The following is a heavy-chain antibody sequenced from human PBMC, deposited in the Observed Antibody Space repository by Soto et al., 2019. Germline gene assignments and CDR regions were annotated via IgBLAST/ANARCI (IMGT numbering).Heavy chain of an antibody. Sequence: EVQLVESGGGLVQPGGSLRLSCAASGFTVSSNYMSWVRQAPGKGLEWVSVIYSGGSTYYADSVKGRFTISRDNSKNTLYLQMNSLRAEDTAVYYCARSSIAAAGNNYLGQGTLVTVSS. CDR2: IYSGGST. V-gene: IGHV3-66*01. J-gene: IGHJ4*02. D-gene: IGHD6-13*01. CDR3: ARSSIAAAGNNY. CDR1: GFTVSSNY.